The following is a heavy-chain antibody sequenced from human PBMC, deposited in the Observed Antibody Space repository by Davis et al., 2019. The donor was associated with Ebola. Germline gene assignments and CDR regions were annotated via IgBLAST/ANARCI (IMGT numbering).Heavy chain of an antibody. Sequence: ASVKVSCKASGYTFTSYAMHWVRQAPGQRLEWMGWINAGNGNTKYSQKFQGRVSLTRDTSATTAYMELSSLRSEDSAVYYCAQLLEDYWGQGTLVTVSS. CDR3: AQLLEDY. CDR2: INAGNGNT. V-gene: IGHV1-3*01. J-gene: IGHJ4*02. D-gene: IGHD2-21*01. CDR1: GYTFTSYA.